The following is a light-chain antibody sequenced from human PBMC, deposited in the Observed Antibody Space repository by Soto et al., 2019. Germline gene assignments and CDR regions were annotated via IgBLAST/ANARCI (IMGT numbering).Light chain of an antibody. CDR1: QSVSSN. V-gene: IGKV3-15*01. Sequence: EIVLTQSPATLSLSPGDRATLSCRASQSVSSNLAWYQQKPGQAPRLLIYGASTRATGIPARSSGSGSGTEFTLTISSLQSKDFAVYYCQQYNNWITFGQGTKVDIK. CDR3: QQYNNWIT. CDR2: GAS. J-gene: IGKJ1*01.